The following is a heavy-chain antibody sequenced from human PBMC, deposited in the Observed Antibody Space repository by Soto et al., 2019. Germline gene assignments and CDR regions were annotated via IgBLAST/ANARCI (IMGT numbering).Heavy chain of an antibody. D-gene: IGHD6-19*01. CDR1: GFTFSDFY. Sequence: QVQLVESGGGLVKPGGSLRLSYAASGFTFSDFYMNWIRQAPGKGLEWVSYITSTNSYTDYADSVKGRFTISRDNAKNSLYLQMNSLRAEDTAVYYCARGIYSGWYRADAFDVWGQGTMVTVSS. CDR2: ITSTNSYT. CDR3: ARGIYSGWYRADAFDV. V-gene: IGHV3-11*05. J-gene: IGHJ3*01.